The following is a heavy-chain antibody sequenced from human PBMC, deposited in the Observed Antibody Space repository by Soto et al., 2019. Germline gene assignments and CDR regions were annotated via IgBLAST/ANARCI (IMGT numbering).Heavy chain of an antibody. CDR2: RYYSEST. J-gene: IGHJ4*02. CDR1: GGSITTGGYY. D-gene: IGHD2-15*01. Sequence: SSETLSLTCTVSGGSITTGGYYWSWIRQLPGKGLEWIGHRYYSESTYYNPSLKSRVSISLDTSKNQFSLKLSFVTATDTAMYYCARTKCSGGSCYSWSLDYWGQGTPVTVSS. CDR3: ARTKCSGGSCYSWSLDY. V-gene: IGHV4-31*03.